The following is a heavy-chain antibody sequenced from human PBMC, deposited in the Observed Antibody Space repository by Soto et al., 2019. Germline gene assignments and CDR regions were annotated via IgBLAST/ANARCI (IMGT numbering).Heavy chain of an antibody. D-gene: IGHD2-2*02. CDR1: GFTFSSYA. Sequence: PGGSLRLSCAASGFTFSSYAMSWVRQAPGKGLEWVSAISGSGGSTYYSDSVKGRFTISIDNSKNTLYLQMNSLRAEDTAVYYCAKVRGGGYVVVVPAAILFDYWGQGTLVTVSS. CDR2: ISGSGGST. CDR3: AKVRGGGYVVVVPAAILFDY. V-gene: IGHV3-23*01. J-gene: IGHJ4*02.